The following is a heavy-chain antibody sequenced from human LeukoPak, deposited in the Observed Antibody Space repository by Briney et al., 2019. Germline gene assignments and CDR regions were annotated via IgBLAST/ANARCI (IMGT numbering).Heavy chain of an antibody. CDR3: ARRIVATIGSYGMDV. Sequence: GGSLRLSCAASGFTFSSYSMKWVRQAPGKGQEWGSSISISSSYIYYADSVKGRFTISRDNATNSLYLQMNSLRAEDTAVYYCARRIVATIGSYGMDVWGQGTTVTVSS. V-gene: IGHV3-21*01. J-gene: IGHJ6*02. CDR2: ISISSSYI. D-gene: IGHD5-12*01. CDR1: GFTFSSYS.